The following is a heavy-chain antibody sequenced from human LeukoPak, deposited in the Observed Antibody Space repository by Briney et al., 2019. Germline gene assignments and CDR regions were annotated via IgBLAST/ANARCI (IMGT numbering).Heavy chain of an antibody. CDR1: GGTFSSYA. J-gene: IGHJ5*02. Sequence: GASVKVSCKAPGGTFSSYAISWVRQAPGQGLEWTGGIIPIFGTANYAQKFQGRVTITADESTSTAYMELSSLRSEDTAVYYCARGGPGMRWFDPWGQGTLVTVSS. CDR3: ARGGPGMRWFDP. CDR2: IIPIFGTA. V-gene: IGHV1-69*13. D-gene: IGHD3-10*01.